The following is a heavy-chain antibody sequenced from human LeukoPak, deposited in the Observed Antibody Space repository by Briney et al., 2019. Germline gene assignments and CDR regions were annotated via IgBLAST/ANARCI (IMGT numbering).Heavy chain of an antibody. CDR3: ARHRITMVRGVNFDY. J-gene: IGHJ4*02. D-gene: IGHD3-10*01. V-gene: IGHV4-39*01. Sequence: SETLSLTCTVSGGSISSSSYYWGWIRQPPGKGLEWIGSIYYSGSTYHNPSLKSRVTISVDTSKNQFSLKLSSVTAADTAVYYCARHRITMVRGVNFDYWGQGTLVTVSS. CDR2: IYYSGST. CDR1: GGSISSSSYY.